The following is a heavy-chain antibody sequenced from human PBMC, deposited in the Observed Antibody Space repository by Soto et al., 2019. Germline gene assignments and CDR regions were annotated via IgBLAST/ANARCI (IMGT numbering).Heavy chain of an antibody. CDR1: GFTFSSYA. D-gene: IGHD2-2*01. CDR3: AKDRTPGVVPAAIDY. Sequence: EVQRLESGGGLVHPGGSLRLSCAASGFTFSSYAMSWVRQAPGKGLEWVSAISGSGGSTYYADSVKGRFTISRDNSKNTLYLQMNSLRAEDTAVYYCAKDRTPGVVPAAIDYWGQGTLVTVSS. J-gene: IGHJ4*02. V-gene: IGHV3-23*01. CDR2: ISGSGGST.